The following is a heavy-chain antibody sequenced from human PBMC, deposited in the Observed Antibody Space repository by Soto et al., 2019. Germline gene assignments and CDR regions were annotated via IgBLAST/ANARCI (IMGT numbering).Heavy chain of an antibody. CDR2: IIPIFGTA. J-gene: IGHJ6*02. CDR3: ARGAAGSGSYYLPLYYYYGMDV. V-gene: IGHV1-69*13. D-gene: IGHD3-10*01. CDR1: GGTFSSYA. Sequence: GASVKVSCKASGGTFSSYAISWVRQAPEQGLEWMGVIIPIFGTANYTQKFQGRVTITAYESTRTAYMELMSLRSEDTAVYYCARGAAGSGSYYLPLYYYYGMDVWGQGTTVTVSS.